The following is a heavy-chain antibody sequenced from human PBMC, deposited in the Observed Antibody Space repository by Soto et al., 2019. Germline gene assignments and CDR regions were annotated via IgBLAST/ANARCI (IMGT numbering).Heavy chain of an antibody. Sequence: GGSLRLSCAASGFTFSSYEMNWVRQAPGKGLEWVSYISSSGSTIYYADSVKGRFTISRDNAKNSLYLQMNSLRAEDTAVYYCARQKPRGYSYGLYYYYGMDVWGQGTTVTVSS. CDR2: ISSSGSTI. CDR3: ARQKPRGYSYGLYYYYGMDV. D-gene: IGHD5-18*01. J-gene: IGHJ6*02. CDR1: GFTFSSYE. V-gene: IGHV3-48*03.